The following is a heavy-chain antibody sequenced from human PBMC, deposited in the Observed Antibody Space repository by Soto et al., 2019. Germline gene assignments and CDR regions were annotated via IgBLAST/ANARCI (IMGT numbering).Heavy chain of an antibody. V-gene: IGHV4-59*01. Sequence: LSLTCTVSGGSISSYYWSWIRQPPGKGLEWIGYIYYSGSTNYNPSLKSRVTISVDTSKNQFSLKLSSVTAADTAVYYCARGRYCSGGSCLFHGMDVWGQGTTVTVSS. CDR3: ARGRYCSGGSCLFHGMDV. D-gene: IGHD2-15*01. CDR2: IYYSGST. CDR1: GGSISSYY. J-gene: IGHJ6*02.